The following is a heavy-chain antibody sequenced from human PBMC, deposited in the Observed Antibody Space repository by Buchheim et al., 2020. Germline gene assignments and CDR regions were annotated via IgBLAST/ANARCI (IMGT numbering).Heavy chain of an antibody. J-gene: IGHJ4*02. CDR3: AKDQVYSSGWGVFDS. D-gene: IGHD6-19*01. CDR2: LIGSSGTT. CDR1: GFTFSSYA. Sequence: EVQLLESGGGLVQPGGSLRLSCAASGFTFSSYAMNWVRQAPGKGLEWVSVLIGSSGTTYYADSVKGRFTTSRDNSKKTLYLQMNSLRAEDTAVYYCAKDQVYSSGWGVFDSWGQGTL. V-gene: IGHV3-23*01.